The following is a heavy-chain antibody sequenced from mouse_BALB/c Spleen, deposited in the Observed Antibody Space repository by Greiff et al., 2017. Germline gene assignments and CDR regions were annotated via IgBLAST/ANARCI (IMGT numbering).Heavy chain of an antibody. J-gene: IGHJ3*01. CDR2: ISDGGSYT. CDR3: AREVPAFAY. CDR1: GFTFSDYY. Sequence: EVMLVESGGGLVKPGGSLKLSCAASGFTFSDYYMYWVRQTPEKRLEWVATISDGGSYTYYPDSVKGRFTISRDNAKNNLYLQMSSLKSEDTAMYYCAREVPAFAYWGQGTLVTVSA. V-gene: IGHV5-4*02. D-gene: IGHD5-1*01.